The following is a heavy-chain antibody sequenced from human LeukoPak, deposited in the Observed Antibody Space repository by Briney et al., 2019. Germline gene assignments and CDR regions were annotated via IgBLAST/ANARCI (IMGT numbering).Heavy chain of an antibody. CDR2: INPNSGNT. Sequence: ASVKVSCKASEYTFTNYDINWVRQATGQGLEWMGWINPNSGNTGYTQKFQGRVTMTRNTSLSTAYMELTSLKAEDTAVYYCARSLGTYWGKDFLNWFDPWGQGTLVTVSS. D-gene: IGHD3-16*01. CDR1: EYTFTNYD. CDR3: ARSLGTYWGKDFLNWFDP. V-gene: IGHV1-8*01. J-gene: IGHJ5*02.